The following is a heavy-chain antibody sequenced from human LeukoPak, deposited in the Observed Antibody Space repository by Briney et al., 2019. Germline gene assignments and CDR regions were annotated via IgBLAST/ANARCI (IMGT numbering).Heavy chain of an antibody. CDR3: ATGGIAVAGRYYYYGMDV. J-gene: IGHJ6*02. D-gene: IGHD6-19*01. V-gene: IGHV1-24*01. CDR1: GYTLTELS. Sequence: ASVKVSCKVSGYTLTELSMHWVRQAPGKGLEWMGGFDPEDGETIYAQKFQGRVTMTEDTSTDTAYMELSSLRSEDTAVYYCATGGIAVAGRYYYYGMDVWGQGTTVTVSS. CDR2: FDPEDGET.